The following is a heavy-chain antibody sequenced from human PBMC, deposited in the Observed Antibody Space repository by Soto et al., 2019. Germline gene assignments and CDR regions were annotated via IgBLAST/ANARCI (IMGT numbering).Heavy chain of an antibody. CDR2: IWYDGSNK. CDR1: GFTFSSYG. CDR3: ARNKASIFGVNHAFDY. V-gene: IGHV3-33*01. D-gene: IGHD3-3*01. J-gene: IGHJ4*02. Sequence: PGGSLRLSCAASGFTFSSYGMHWVRQAPGKGLEWVAVIWYDGSNKYYADSVKGRFTISRDNSKNTLYLQMNSLRAEDTAVYYCARNKASIFGVNHAFDYWGQGTLVTVSS.